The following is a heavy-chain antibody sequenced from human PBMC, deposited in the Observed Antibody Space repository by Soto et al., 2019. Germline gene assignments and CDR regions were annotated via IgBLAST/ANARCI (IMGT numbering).Heavy chain of an antibody. CDR2: IYASGTT. V-gene: IGHV4-4*07. CDR1: GGSISSYY. D-gene: IGHD3-3*01. Sequence: SATLSLTCTVSGGSISSYYWSWIRQPAGKGLEYIGRIYASGTTNYNPSLKSRVTMSVDAFENQFSLRLTSVTAADTAVYYCARAGGFEVVTIFDYWGRGTLVTVSS. J-gene: IGHJ4*02. CDR3: ARAGGFEVVTIFDY.